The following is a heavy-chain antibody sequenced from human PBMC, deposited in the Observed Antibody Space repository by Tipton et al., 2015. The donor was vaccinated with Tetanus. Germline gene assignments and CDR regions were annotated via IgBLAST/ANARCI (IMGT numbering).Heavy chain of an antibody. CDR2: IYTSEST. D-gene: IGHD6-25*01. V-gene: IGHV4-4*07. CDR3: ARMQRYGMDV. J-gene: IGHJ6*02. CDR1: GGSISSYY. Sequence: TLSLTCTVSGGSISSYYWSWIRQPAGKGLEWIGRIYTSESTNYNPSLKSRLTMSVDTSKNQFPLRLNSVTAADTAVYYCARMQRYGMDVWGQGTTVTVSS.